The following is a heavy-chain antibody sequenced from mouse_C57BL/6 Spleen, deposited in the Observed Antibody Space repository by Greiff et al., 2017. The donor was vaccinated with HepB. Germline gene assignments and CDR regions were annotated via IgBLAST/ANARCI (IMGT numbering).Heavy chain of an antibody. D-gene: IGHD4-1*01. Sequence: QVQLQQPGAELVRPGSSVKLSCKASGYTFTSYWMHWVKQRPIQGLEWIGNIDPSDSETHYNQKFKDKATLTVDKSSSTAYMQLSSLASEDSAVYYCASNWDGGYFDVWGTGTTVTVSS. J-gene: IGHJ1*03. CDR1: GYTFTSYW. CDR3: ASNWDGGYFDV. V-gene: IGHV1-52*01. CDR2: IDPSDSET.